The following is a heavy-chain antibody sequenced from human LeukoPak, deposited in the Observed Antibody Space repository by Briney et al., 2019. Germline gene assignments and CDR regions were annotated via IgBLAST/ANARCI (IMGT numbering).Heavy chain of an antibody. Sequence: GASVKVSCKASGYTFTSYAMHWVRQAPGQRLEWMGWINVRNGDTKYSQKFQGRVTITRDTSASTAYMELSSLRSEDTAVYYCAREGEWLQLYYIDYWGQGTLVTVSS. D-gene: IGHD5-24*01. V-gene: IGHV1-3*01. CDR2: INVRNGDT. CDR3: AREGEWLQLYYIDY. J-gene: IGHJ4*02. CDR1: GYTFTSYA.